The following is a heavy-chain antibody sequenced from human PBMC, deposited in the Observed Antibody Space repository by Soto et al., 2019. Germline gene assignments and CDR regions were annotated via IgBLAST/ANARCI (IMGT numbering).Heavy chain of an antibody. CDR3: ARDYGDYSFFFDY. D-gene: IGHD4-17*01. CDR2: TYHSGST. Sequence: SETLSLTCAVSGGSISSGGYSWSWIRQPPGKGLEWIGYTYHSGSTYYNPSLESRATISVDHSKNQFSLTLRSVTAADTAVYYCARDYGDYSFFFDYWGQGALVTVSS. J-gene: IGHJ4*02. CDR1: GGSISSGGYS. V-gene: IGHV4-30-2*01.